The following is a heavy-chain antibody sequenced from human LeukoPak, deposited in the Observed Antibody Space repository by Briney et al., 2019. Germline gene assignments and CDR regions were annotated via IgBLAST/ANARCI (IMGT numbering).Heavy chain of an antibody. CDR1: GGSFSGYY. CDR3: ARGPSHYDFWSGYLNDGMDV. V-gene: IGHV4-34*01. CDR2: INHSGST. D-gene: IGHD3-3*01. Sequence: SSETLSLTCAVYGGSFSGYYWSWIRQPPGKGLEWIGEINHSGSTNYNPSLKSRVTISVDTSKNQFSLKLSSVTAADTAVYYCARGPSHYDFWSGYLNDGMDVWGQGTTVTVSS. J-gene: IGHJ6*02.